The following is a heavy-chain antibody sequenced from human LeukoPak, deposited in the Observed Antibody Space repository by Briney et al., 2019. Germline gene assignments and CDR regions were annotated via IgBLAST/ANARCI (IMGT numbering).Heavy chain of an antibody. Sequence: SETLSLTCTVSGGSISSSSYYWGWIRQPPGKGLEWIGEINHSGSTNCDPSLKSRISMSIDTSKSQFSLNLRSVTAADTAVYYCARYVPVKTGTTRSSFDFWGQGTLVTVSS. CDR2: INHSGST. V-gene: IGHV4-39*07. CDR1: GGSISSSSYY. J-gene: IGHJ4*02. D-gene: IGHD1-1*01. CDR3: ARYVPVKTGTTRSSFDF.